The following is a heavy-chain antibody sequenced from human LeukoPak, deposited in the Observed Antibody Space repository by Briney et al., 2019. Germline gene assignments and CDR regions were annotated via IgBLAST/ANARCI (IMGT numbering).Heavy chain of an antibody. CDR2: ISSSAMST. D-gene: IGHD3-22*01. CDR3: AKDISDDSSVVNP. Sequence: TGGSLRLSCAASGFTFSSYAMSWVRQAPGKGLQWVSAISSSAMSTYYADSVRGRFTISRDNSKNTLYLQMNSLRAEDTAVYYCAKDISDDSSVVNPWGQGTLVTVSS. J-gene: IGHJ5*02. V-gene: IGHV3-23*01. CDR1: GFTFSSYA.